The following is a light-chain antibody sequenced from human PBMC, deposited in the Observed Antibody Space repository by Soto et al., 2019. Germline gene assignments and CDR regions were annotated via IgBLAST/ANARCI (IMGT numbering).Light chain of an antibody. Sequence: QSVLTQSPSASASLGASVKLTCTLSSGHSSYAIAWHQQQPEKGPRYLMKLNIDGSHSKGDGIPDRFSGSSSGAERYLTISSLQSEDEADYYGQTWDTGIRVVFGGGTKLTVL. J-gene: IGLJ2*01. CDR2: LNIDGSH. CDR1: SGHSSYA. V-gene: IGLV4-69*01. CDR3: QTWDTGIRVV.